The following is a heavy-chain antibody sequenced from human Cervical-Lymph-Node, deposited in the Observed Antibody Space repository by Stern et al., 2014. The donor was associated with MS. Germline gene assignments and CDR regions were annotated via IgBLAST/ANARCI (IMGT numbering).Heavy chain of an antibody. CDR3: ARDTDRSYGYFDF. J-gene: IGHJ4*02. V-gene: IGHV1-69*01. D-gene: IGHD5-18*01. CDR2: LIPIFDTT. Sequence: VQLVQSGAEVKKPGSSVKVSCKASGDAVRKYGITWVRQAPGQGPEWMGGLIPIFDTTNYAQKFQGRVTITADESTSTVYMELKNLTSEDTAVYYCARDTDRSYGYFDFWGQGTQVTVST. CDR1: GDAVRKYG.